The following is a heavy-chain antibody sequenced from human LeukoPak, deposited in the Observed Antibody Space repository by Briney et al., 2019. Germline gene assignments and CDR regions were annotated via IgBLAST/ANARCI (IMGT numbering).Heavy chain of an antibody. V-gene: IGHV1-18*01. CDR2: ISAYNGNT. J-gene: IGHJ4*02. CDR1: GYTFTSYG. CDR3: ARSPIVQGDLRFDY. Sequence: GASVKVSCKASGYTFTSYGISWVRQAPGQGLEWMGWISAYNGNTNYAQKLQGRVTMTRDTSTSTVYMELSSLRSEDTAVYYCARSPIVQGDLRFDYWGQGTLVTVSS. D-gene: IGHD3-16*02.